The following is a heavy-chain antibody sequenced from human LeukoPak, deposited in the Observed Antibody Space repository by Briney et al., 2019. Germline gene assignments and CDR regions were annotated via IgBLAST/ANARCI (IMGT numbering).Heavy chain of an antibody. J-gene: IGHJ4*02. V-gene: IGHV5-51*01. CDR1: EYSFPNYC. D-gene: IGHD5-24*01. CDR3: ARRGRDGYNDGFDY. CDR2: IYPGDSDT. Sequence: GESLKISCKHSEYSFPNYCIGWVRQMPGKGLEWMGIIYPGDSDTRYSPSFQGQVTISADKSISTAYLQWSSLKASDTAMYYCARRGRDGYNDGFDYWGQGTLVTVSS.